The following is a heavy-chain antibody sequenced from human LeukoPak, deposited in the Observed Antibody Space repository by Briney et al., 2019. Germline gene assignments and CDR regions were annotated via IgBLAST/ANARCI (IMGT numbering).Heavy chain of an antibody. J-gene: IGHJ6*02. CDR3: ASGSTLDGMDV. D-gene: IGHD3-10*01. V-gene: IGHV3-33*01. CDR1: GFTFSSYG. CDR2: IWYDGSNK. Sequence: GGSLRLSCAASGFTFSSYGMHWVRQAPGKGLEWVAVIWYDGSNKYYADSVKGRFTISRDNSKNTLYLQMNSLRAEDTAVYYCASGSTLDGMDVWGQGTTVTVSS.